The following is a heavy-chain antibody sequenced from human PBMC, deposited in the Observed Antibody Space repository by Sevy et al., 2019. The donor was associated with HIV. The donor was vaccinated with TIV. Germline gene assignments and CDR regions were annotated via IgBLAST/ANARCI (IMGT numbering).Heavy chain of an antibody. CDR2: ISGSGATI. D-gene: IGHD2-15*01. V-gene: IGHV3-23*01. Sequence: GGSLRLSCEGSGFSFKNYPMSWVRQAPGKGLEWVCIISGSGATIFYADSLKGRFIVSRDNSKDTVFLQMNSLTVDDTGTYYCTKSKTLLKSPLGVWGQGAVVTVSS. CDR1: GFSFKNYP. CDR3: TKSKTLLKSPLGV. J-gene: IGHJ4*03.